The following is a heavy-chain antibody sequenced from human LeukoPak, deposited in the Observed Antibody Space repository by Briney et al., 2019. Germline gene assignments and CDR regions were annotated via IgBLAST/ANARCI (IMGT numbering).Heavy chain of an antibody. Sequence: ASVKVSCKASGYTFTGYYMHWVRQAPGQGLEWMGWINPNSGGTNYAQKFQGRVTMTRDTSISTAHMELSRLRSDDTAVYYCASMTTVTTGFDPWGQGTLVTVSS. J-gene: IGHJ5*02. V-gene: IGHV1-2*02. D-gene: IGHD4-11*01. CDR1: GYTFTGYY. CDR3: ASMTTVTTGFDP. CDR2: INPNSGGT.